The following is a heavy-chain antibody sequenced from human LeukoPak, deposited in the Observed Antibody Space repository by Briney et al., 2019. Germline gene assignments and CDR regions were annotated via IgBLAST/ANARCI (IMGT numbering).Heavy chain of an antibody. V-gene: IGHV3-9*01. CDR1: GFTFDDYA. D-gene: IGHD2-2*01. CDR3: AKSASSTPNYYFDY. J-gene: IGHJ4*02. Sequence: PGGSLRLSCAASGFTFDDYAMHWVRQAPGKGLEWVSGISWNSGSIGYAGSVKGRFTISRDNAKNSLYLQMNSLRAEDTALYYCAKSASSTPNYYFDYWGQGTLVTVSS. CDR2: ISWNSGSI.